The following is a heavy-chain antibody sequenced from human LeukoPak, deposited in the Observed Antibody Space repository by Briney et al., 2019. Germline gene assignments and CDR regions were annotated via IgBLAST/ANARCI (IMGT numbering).Heavy chain of an antibody. J-gene: IGHJ4*02. D-gene: IGHD3-22*01. CDR1: GYNFNQYF. CDR2: INPITADT. V-gene: IGHV1-2*02. CDR3: ARDRDYYDSSGYYSGWVY. Sequence: ASVKVSCKASGYNFNQYFIHWVRQAPGQGLEWMGWINPITADTTYAQKFQGRVTMTRDTSISTAYLEVRNLRSDDTAVYYCARDRDYYDSSGYYSGWVYWGQGTLVTVSS.